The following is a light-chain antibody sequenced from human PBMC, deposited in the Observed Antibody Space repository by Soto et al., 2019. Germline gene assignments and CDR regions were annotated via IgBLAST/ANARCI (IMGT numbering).Light chain of an antibody. CDR3: QQYGSSLFT. J-gene: IGKJ5*01. CDR2: DAS. V-gene: IGKV3-20*01. CDR1: QSVATN. Sequence: EIVMTQSPATLSVSPGGRATLSCRASQSVATNLAWYQLIPGQPPRLLIYDASTRATGIPDRFSGSGSGTDFTLTISRLEPEDFAVYYCQQYGSSLFTFGQGTRLEIK.